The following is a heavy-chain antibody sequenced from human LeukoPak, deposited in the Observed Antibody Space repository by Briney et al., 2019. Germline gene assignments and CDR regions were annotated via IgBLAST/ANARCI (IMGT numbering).Heavy chain of an antibody. CDR3: ATWGIAVAGTFDY. V-gene: IGHV4-59*08. Sequence: KPSETLSLTCTVSGGSISSSYWSWIRQPPGKGLEWIGYIYYSGSTNYNPSFKSRVAISVDTSKNQFSPKLSSVTAADTAVYYCATWGIAVAGTFDYWGQGTLVTVST. D-gene: IGHD6-19*01. J-gene: IGHJ4*02. CDR2: IYYSGST. CDR1: GGSISSSY.